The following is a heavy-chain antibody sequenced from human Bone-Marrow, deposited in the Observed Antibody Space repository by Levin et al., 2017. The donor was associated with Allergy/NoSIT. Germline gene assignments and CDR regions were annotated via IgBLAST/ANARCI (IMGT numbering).Heavy chain of an antibody. V-gene: IGHV1-69*06. Sequence: SVKVSCKASGGTFSSYAISWVRQAPGQGLEWMGGIIPIFGTANYAQKFQGRVTITADKSTSTAYMELSSLRSEDTAVYYCARGTCSGGSCLLPGLWGRGTLVTVSS. CDR2: IIPIFGTA. D-gene: IGHD2-15*01. J-gene: IGHJ2*01. CDR3: ARGTCSGGSCLLPGL. CDR1: GGTFSSYA.